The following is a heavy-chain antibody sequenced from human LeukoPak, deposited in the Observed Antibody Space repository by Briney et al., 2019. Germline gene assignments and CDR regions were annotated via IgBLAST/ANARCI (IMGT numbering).Heavy chain of an antibody. Sequence: SESLSLTCTVSGGSLSSYYWSWIRQPPGKGLEWIGYIYYSGSTNYNPSLKSRVTISVDTSKNQFSMKLSSVTAADTAVYSCARGQGELLRFGELFPSGFDYWGQGTLVTVSS. D-gene: IGHD3-10*01. CDR1: GGSLSSYY. J-gene: IGHJ4*02. CDR3: ARGQGELLRFGELFPSGFDY. CDR2: IYYSGST. V-gene: IGHV4-59*01.